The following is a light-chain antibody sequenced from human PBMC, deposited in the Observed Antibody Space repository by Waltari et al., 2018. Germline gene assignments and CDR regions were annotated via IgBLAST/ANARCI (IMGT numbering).Light chain of an antibody. CDR3: QQSFSTPFMYT. J-gene: IGKJ2*01. CDR1: QSIANY. CDR2: SSS. Sequence: DVQLTQSPSSLSASVGDRVTITCRAGQSIANYLHWYQQKPGKAPKLLIYSSSNLQIGVPSRFSGSGSGTDFTLTINGLQPEDFATYYCQQSFSTPFMYTFGQGTKLEI. V-gene: IGKV1-39*01.